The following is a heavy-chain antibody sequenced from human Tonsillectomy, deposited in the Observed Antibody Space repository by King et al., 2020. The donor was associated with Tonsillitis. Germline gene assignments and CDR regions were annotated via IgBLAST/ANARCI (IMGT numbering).Heavy chain of an antibody. D-gene: IGHD3-3*01. CDR3: ARVGTVGVVIHLQYYYYGMDV. V-gene: IGHV3-11*01. CDR2: ISSSGSTI. J-gene: IGHJ6*02. CDR1: GFTFSDYY. Sequence: VQLVESGGGLVKPGGSLRLSCAASGFTFSDYYMTWIRQAPGKGLEWVSYISSSGSTIYYADSVKGRFTISRDNAKNSLYLQMNSLRAEDTAVYYCARVGTVGVVIHLQYYYYGMDVWGQGTTVTVSS.